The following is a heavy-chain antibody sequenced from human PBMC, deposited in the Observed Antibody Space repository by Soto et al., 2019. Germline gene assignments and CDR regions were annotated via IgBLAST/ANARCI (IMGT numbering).Heavy chain of an antibody. D-gene: IGHD3-3*01. CDR2: INAGNGNT. Sequence: ASVKVSCKASGYTFTSYAMHWVRQAPGQRLEWMGWINAGNGNTKYSQKFQGRVTITRDTSTSTVYMELSSLRSEDTAVYYCAREKIYDFWSGYYSHFDYWGQGTLVTVSS. CDR1: GYTFTSYA. J-gene: IGHJ4*02. V-gene: IGHV1-3*01. CDR3: AREKIYDFWSGYYSHFDY.